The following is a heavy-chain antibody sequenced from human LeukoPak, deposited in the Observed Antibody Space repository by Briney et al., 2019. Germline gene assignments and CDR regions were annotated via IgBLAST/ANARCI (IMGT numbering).Heavy chain of an antibody. CDR3: ARSKGGYSSSWFDY. D-gene: IGHD6-13*01. CDR1: GGSFSGYY. J-gene: IGHJ4*02. CDR2: INHSGST. Sequence: PSETLSLTCAVYGGSFSGYYWSWIRQPPGKGLEWIGEINHSGSTNYNPSLKSRVTISVDTSKNQLSLKLSSVTAADTAVYYCARSKGGYSSSWFDYWGQGTLVTVSS. V-gene: IGHV4-34*01.